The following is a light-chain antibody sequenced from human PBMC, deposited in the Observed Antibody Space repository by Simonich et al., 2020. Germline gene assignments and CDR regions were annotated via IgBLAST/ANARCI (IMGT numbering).Light chain of an antibody. CDR1: SSDVGSYNL. CDR2: EGS. CDR3: CSYAGSSTWV. V-gene: IGLV2-23*01. J-gene: IGLJ3*02. Sequence: QSALTQPASVSGSPGQSITISCTGTSSDVGSYNLVSWYQQHPGKAPKLMIYEGSKTPSGVSNRFSGYKSGNTSSLTISGLQAEDEADYYCCSYAGSSTWVFGGGTKLTVL.